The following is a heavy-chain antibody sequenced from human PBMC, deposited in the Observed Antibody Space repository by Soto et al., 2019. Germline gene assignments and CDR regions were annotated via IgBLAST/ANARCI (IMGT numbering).Heavy chain of an antibody. CDR3: ERLDFWSHDAFDI. CDR2: MNPNSGNT. J-gene: IGHJ3*02. V-gene: IGHV1-8*01. CDR1: GYTFTSYD. D-gene: IGHD3-3*01. Sequence: ASVKVSCKASGYTFTSYDINWVRQATGQGLEWMGWMNPNSGNTGYAQKFQGRVTMTRNTSISTAYMELSSLRSEDTAVYYCERLDFWSHDAFDIWGQGTMVTVSS.